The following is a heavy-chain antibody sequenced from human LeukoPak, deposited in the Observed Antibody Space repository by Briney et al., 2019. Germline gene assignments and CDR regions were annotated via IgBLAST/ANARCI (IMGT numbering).Heavy chain of an antibody. CDR3: ARAPAEYYDSSGYPLHFDY. J-gene: IGHJ4*02. Sequence: GASVKVSCKASGYTFTSYGISWVRQAPGQGLEWMGWISAYNGNTNYSQKLQGRVTMTTDPSTSTAYMELRSLRSDDTAVYYCARAPAEYYDSSGYPLHFDYWGQGTLVTVSS. CDR2: ISAYNGNT. CDR1: GYTFTSYG. V-gene: IGHV1-18*01. D-gene: IGHD3-22*01.